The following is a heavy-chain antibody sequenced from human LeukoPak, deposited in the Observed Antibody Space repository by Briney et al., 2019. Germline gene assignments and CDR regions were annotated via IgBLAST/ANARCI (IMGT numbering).Heavy chain of an antibody. CDR1: GFPVSSNY. V-gene: IGHV3-53*01. Sequence: PGGPLSLSCAASGFPVSSNYMSWVRQAQGKGLGWVSVIYSGGSTYYADSVKGRFTISRDNSKNTLYLQMNSLRAEDTAVYYCTRDESFYGSGRYYWGQGTLVTVSS. CDR2: IYSGGST. CDR3: TRDESFYGSGRYY. D-gene: IGHD3-10*01. J-gene: IGHJ4*02.